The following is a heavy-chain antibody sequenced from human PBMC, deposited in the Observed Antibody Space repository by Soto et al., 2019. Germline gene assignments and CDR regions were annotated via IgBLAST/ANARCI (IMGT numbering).Heavy chain of an antibody. CDR1: GFTFSSYA. CDR2: ISYDGSNK. CDR3: SRERLVVPLYYFDY. Sequence: GGSLRPSSAASGFTFSSYAMHWVRQAPGKALEWVAVISYDGSNKYYADSVNGRFTISRDNSKNTLYLQMNSLRAEDTAVYYCSRERLVVPLYYFDYWGQGTLVTVSS. V-gene: IGHV3-30-3*01. D-gene: IGHD3-22*01. J-gene: IGHJ4*02.